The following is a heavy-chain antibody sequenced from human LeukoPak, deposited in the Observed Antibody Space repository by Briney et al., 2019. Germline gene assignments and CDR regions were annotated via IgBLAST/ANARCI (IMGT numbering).Heavy chain of an antibody. CDR1: GYRFTSYW. CDR3: ARLKFYDSSGYYYYFDY. D-gene: IGHD3-22*01. V-gene: IGHV5-51*01. CDR2: IYPGDSDT. Sequence: GGSLKISWRGSGYRFTSYWIGWVRQMPGKGLEWMGIIYPGDSDTRYSASIQGQVTISGDKSISTAYLQWSSLKASDTAMYYCARLKFYDSSGYYYYFDYWGQGTLVTVSS. J-gene: IGHJ4*02.